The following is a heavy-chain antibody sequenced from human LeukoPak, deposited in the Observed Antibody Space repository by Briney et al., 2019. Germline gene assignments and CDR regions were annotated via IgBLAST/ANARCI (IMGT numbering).Heavy chain of an antibody. CDR1: GFTFKSYG. CDR2: IWYDGSNK. D-gene: IGHD6-13*01. CDR3: ARVSGYSGTWYVDY. V-gene: IGHV3-33*01. Sequence: GRSLRLSCVASGFTFKSYGMHWVRQAPGKGLEWVAIIWYDGSNKYYADFVKGRFTTSRDNSKNTLYLQMNSLRADDTAVYYCARVSGYSGTWYVDYWGQGALVTVSS. J-gene: IGHJ4*02.